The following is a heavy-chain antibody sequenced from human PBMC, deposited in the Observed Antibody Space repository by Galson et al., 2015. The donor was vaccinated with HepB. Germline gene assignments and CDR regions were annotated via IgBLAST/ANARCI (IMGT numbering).Heavy chain of an antibody. D-gene: IGHD1-14*01. Sequence: LVKVSCKASGYTFTSYGISWVRQAPGQGLEWMGWISAYNGNTNYAQKLQGRVTMTTDTSTSTAYMELRSLRSDDTAVYYCARVYRVLDAFDIWGQGTMVTVSS. J-gene: IGHJ3*02. CDR1: GYTFTSYG. CDR3: ARVYRVLDAFDI. CDR2: ISAYNGNT. V-gene: IGHV1-18*04.